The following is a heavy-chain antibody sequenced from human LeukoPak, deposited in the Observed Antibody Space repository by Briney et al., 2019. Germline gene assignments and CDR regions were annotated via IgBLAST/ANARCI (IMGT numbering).Heavy chain of an antibody. Sequence: SVKVSCKASGGTFSSYAISWVRQAPGQGLEWMGRIIPILGIANYAQKFQGRVTITADKSTSTAYMELSSLRSEDTAVYYCAGGPSYNWNSDNDYWGQGTLVTVSS. CDR3: AGGPSYNWNSDNDY. V-gene: IGHV1-69*04. D-gene: IGHD1-7*01. J-gene: IGHJ4*02. CDR1: GGTFSSYA. CDR2: IIPILGIA.